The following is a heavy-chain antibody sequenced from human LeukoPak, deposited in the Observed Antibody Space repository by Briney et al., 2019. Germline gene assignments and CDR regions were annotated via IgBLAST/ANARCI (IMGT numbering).Heavy chain of an antibody. CDR3: ARDRVYSNRKFFNIDY. Sequence: GGSLRLSCAASGFTFSSYAMHWVRQAPGKGLEWVAVISYDGSNKYYADSVKGRFTISRDNSKNTLYLQMNSLRAEDTAVYYCARDRVYSNRKFFNIDYWGQGTLVTVSS. CDR2: ISYDGSNK. D-gene: IGHD4-11*01. J-gene: IGHJ4*02. V-gene: IGHV3-30*01. CDR1: GFTFSSYA.